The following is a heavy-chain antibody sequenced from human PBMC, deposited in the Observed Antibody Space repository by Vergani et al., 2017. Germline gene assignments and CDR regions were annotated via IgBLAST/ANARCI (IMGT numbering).Heavy chain of an antibody. J-gene: IGHJ4*02. CDR1: GDIFNNYT. CDR2: IIPIIRLA. CDR3: ARVSSGDNSGWEPFDY. D-gene: IGHD6-19*01. V-gene: IGHV1-69*02. Sequence: QVHLEQSGTEVKKPGSSVKVSCKVSGDIFNNYTVTWVRQAPGQGLEWMGRIIPIIRLATSAQKFQDRVKITGDTSTNTVYMEMNNLRSEDTAVYYCARVSSGDNSGWEPFDYWGQGTLVTVSS.